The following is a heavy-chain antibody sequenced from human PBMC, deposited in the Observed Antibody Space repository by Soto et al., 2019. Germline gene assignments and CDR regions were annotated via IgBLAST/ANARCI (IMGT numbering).Heavy chain of an antibody. J-gene: IGHJ4*02. CDR3: ARAATGTARDY. V-gene: IGHV3-7*01. CDR2: INQDGSGK. D-gene: IGHD1-7*01. CDR1: GFTFNKYSSYW. Sequence: EVQLVESGGGLVQPGGSLRLSCAASGFTFNKYSSYWMSWVRQAPGKGLEWVANINQDGSGKYYVDSVKGRFTISRDNAKNSLYLQMNSLRAEDTAVYYCARAATGTARDYWGQGTLVTVSS.